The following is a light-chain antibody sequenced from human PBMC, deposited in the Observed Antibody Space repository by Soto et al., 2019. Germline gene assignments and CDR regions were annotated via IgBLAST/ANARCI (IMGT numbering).Light chain of an antibody. CDR1: QSVPSRY. CDR3: QQYGTSFFT. J-gene: IGKJ4*01. V-gene: IGKV3-20*01. CDR2: GAS. Sequence: EIVLTQSPGTLSLSPGERATLSCRASQSVPSRYVAWFPQKSGQAPRLLIYGASTRATGIPDRFSGSGSGTDFTITISRLEHEDSAVYFHQQYGTSFFTFGGGTKVDIK.